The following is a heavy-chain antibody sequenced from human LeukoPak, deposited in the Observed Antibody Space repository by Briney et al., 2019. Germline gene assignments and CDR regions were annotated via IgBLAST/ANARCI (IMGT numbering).Heavy chain of an antibody. V-gene: IGHV3-30*18. Sequence: GGSLRLSCATSGFTFTTFWMHWVRQAPGKGLEWVAVISYDGSNKYYADSVKGRFTISRDNSKNTLYLQMNSLRAEDTAVYYCAKDSLGSGFDYWGQGTLVTVSS. CDR3: AKDSLGSGFDY. J-gene: IGHJ4*02. CDR1: GFTFTTFW. CDR2: ISYDGSNK. D-gene: IGHD6-19*01.